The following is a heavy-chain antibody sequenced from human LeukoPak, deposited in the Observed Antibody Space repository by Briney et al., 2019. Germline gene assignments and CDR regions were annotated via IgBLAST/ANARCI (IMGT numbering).Heavy chain of an antibody. Sequence: GGFLRLSCVASGFTFSSYWVHWVRQAPGKGLLWVSRMNWDGSRTTYADSAKGRFAISRDNAKNTLYLRMNSLTSDDTAVYYCAREDPRTGYWFFDLWGRGTLVTVSS. V-gene: IGHV3-74*01. J-gene: IGHJ2*01. CDR1: GFTFSSYW. CDR2: MNWDGSRT. CDR3: AREDPRTGYWFFDL.